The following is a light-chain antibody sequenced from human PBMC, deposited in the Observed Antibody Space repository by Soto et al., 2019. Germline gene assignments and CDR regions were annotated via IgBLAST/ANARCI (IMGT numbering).Light chain of an antibody. V-gene: IGKV3-15*01. CDR2: GAS. CDR1: QSVNNN. J-gene: IGKJ4*01. Sequence: EIVMTQSPATLSVSPGEGATLSCRASQSVNNNLAWYQQKPGQAPRLLIYGASTRVTGILARFSGSGSGTEFTLSISSLQSEDFAVYYCQQYNNWPPRTFGGGTKVEIK. CDR3: QQYNNWPPRT.